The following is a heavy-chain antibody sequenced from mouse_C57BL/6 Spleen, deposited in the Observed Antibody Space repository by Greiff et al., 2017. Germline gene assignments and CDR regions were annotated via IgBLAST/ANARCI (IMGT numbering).Heavy chain of an antibody. D-gene: IGHD2-2*01. CDR2: IYPGDGDT. J-gene: IGHJ2*01. CDR1: GYAFSSSW. Sequence: VQLQQSGPELVKPGASVKISCKASGYAFSSSWMNWVKQRPGKGLEWIGRIYPGDGDTNYNGKFKGKATLTADKSSSTAYMQLSSLTSADSAVYVWAPSMVTGGDYFDYWGQGTTLTVSS. CDR3: APSMVTGGDYFDY. V-gene: IGHV1-82*01.